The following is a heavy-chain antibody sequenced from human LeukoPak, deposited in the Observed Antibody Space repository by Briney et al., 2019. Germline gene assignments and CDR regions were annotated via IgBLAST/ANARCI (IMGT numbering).Heavy chain of an antibody. CDR1: GFSVSDNY. CDR2: IQSGSNT. D-gene: IGHD3-22*01. CDR3: TRGVITRDY. J-gene: IGHJ4*02. V-gene: IGHV3-53*01. Sequence: GGSLRLSCAASGFSVSDNYMSWVRQAPGKGLEWVSIIQSGSNTYNADSVKGRFTISRDNSKNTLYLQMNSLRVEDTAMYYCTRGVITRDYWGQGTLVTVSS.